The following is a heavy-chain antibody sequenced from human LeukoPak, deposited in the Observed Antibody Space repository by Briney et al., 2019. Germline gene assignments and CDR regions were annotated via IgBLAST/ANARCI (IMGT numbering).Heavy chain of an antibody. D-gene: IGHD2/OR15-2a*01. V-gene: IGHV3-48*01. Sequence: PGGSLRLSCAASGFCLSSYSMNWVRQAPGKGLEWVSYISGSGNAKHYTDSVKGRFTISRDNAKNALYLQMNSLRAEDTAVYFCARDYVYAFDYWGQGTLVTVSS. J-gene: IGHJ4*02. CDR3: ARDYVYAFDY. CDR2: ISGSGNAK. CDR1: GFCLSSYS.